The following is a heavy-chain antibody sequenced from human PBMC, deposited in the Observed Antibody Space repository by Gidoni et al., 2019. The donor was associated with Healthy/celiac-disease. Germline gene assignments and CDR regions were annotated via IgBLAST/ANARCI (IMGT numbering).Heavy chain of an antibody. CDR3: ARDNEDSFDY. V-gene: IGHV4-59*01. CDR2: IYYSGST. D-gene: IGHD2-15*01. Sequence: QVQLQESGPGLVKPSETLSLTCTVSGGSISSYYWSWIRQPPGKGLEWIGYIYYSGSTNYNPSLKSRVTISVDTSKNQFSLKLSSVTAADTAVYYCARDNEDSFDYWGQGTLVTVSS. CDR1: GGSISSYY. J-gene: IGHJ4*02.